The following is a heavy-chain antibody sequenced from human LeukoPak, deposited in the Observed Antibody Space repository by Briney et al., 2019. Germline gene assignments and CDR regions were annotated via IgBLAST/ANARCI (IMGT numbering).Heavy chain of an antibody. J-gene: IGHJ3*02. CDR1: GFTFSSYW. Sequence: PGGSLRLSCAASGFTFSSYWMSWVRQAPGKGLEWVANIKQDGSEKYYVDSVKGRFTISRDNVKNSLYLQMNSLRAEDTAVYYCAVVVVVSPSPDAFDIWGQGTMVTVSS. V-gene: IGHV3-7*05. D-gene: IGHD3-22*01. CDR3: AVVVVVSPSPDAFDI. CDR2: IKQDGSEK.